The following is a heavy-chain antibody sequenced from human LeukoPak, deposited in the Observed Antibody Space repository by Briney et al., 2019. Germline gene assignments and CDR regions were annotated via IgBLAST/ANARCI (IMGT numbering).Heavy chain of an antibody. D-gene: IGHD3-9*01. V-gene: IGHV3-7*03. CDR2: IKQDGSEK. CDR3: AGGTGFIIKD. J-gene: IGHJ4*02. CDR1: GFTFSLYW. Sequence: GGSLRLSCAASGFTFSLYWMNWVRRAPGKGLEWVANIKQDGSEKNYVDSVKGRFTISRDNAKNSLYLQMNNLRVEDTAMYYCAGGTGFIIKDWGQGTLATVSS.